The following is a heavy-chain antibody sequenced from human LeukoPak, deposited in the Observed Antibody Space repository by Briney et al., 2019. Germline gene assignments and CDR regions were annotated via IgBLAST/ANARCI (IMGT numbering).Heavy chain of an antibody. D-gene: IGHD6-13*01. Sequence: PSETLSLNCTVSGGSISSSSYYWGWTRQPPGKGLERSGSIYYSRSTYYNQSLKSRVTIFAATSNNQFSLKLSSVTAAGTSVYDCARSAAGSFDYWGGGTLVTVPS. J-gene: IGHJ4*02. CDR1: GGSISSSSYY. V-gene: IGHV4-39*01. CDR3: ARSAAGSFDY. CDR2: IYYSRST.